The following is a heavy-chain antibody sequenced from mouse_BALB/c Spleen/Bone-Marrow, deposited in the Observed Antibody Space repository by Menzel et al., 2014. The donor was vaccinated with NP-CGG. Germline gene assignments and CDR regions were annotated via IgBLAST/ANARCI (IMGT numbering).Heavy chain of an antibody. CDR2: IDTSDSYT. CDR1: GYTFTDNW. J-gene: IGHJ4*01. D-gene: IGHD2-4*01. Sequence: VQLQQSGAELGMPGASVKMSCKASGYTFTDNWIYWVKQRPGQGLEWIGAIDTSDSYTNYNQKFMGKASLTVDASSSTAYVQVSSLTSDDSAVYYCARGGHDFSLDYWGQGTSVTVS. CDR3: ARGGHDFSLDY. V-gene: IGHV1-69*01.